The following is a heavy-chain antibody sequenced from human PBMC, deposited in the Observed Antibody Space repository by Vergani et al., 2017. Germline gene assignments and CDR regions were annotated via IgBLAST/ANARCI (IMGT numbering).Heavy chain of an antibody. J-gene: IGHJ4*02. D-gene: IGHD3-22*01. CDR2: IIPIFGTA. CDR1: GGTFSSYA. CDR3: ARDRVWATYYYDSSGIFDN. Sequence: QVQLVQSGAEVKKPGSSVKVSCKASGGTFSSYAISWVRQAPGQGLEWMGGIIPIFGTANYAQKFQGRVTITADESTSTAYMELSSLRSEDTAVYYCARDRVWATYYYDSSGIFDNWGQGTLVTVSS. V-gene: IGHV1-69*01.